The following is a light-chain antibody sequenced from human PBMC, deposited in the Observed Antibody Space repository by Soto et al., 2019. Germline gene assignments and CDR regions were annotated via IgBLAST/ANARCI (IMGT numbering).Light chain of an antibody. CDR1: QSLSSSY. Sequence: EIVLTQSPGTLSLSPGERATLSCRASQSLSSSYLAWYQQKPGQAPRLLIYGASSRATGIPDRFSGSGSGTDFTLTISRLEPEDFAVYYCRQYGSSPGTFGQGTKVEIK. V-gene: IGKV3-20*01. J-gene: IGKJ1*01. CDR2: GAS. CDR3: RQYGSSPGT.